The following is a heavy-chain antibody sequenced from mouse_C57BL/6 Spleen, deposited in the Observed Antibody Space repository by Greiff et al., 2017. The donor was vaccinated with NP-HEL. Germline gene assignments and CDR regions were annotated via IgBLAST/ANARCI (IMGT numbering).Heavy chain of an antibody. J-gene: IGHJ4*01. D-gene: IGHD2-1*01. V-gene: IGHV1-82*01. CDR2: IYPGDGDT. CDR1: GYAFSSSW. CDR3: ARSDYYHYAMDY. Sequence: LVESGPELVKPGASVKISCKASGYAFSSSWMNWVKQRPGKGLEWIGRIYPGDGDTNYNGKFKGKATLTADKSSSTAYMQLSSLTSEDSAVYFCARSDYYHYAMDYWGQGTSVTVSS.